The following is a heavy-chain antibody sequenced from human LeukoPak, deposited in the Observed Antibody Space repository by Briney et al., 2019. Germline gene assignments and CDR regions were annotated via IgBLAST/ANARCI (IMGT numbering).Heavy chain of an antibody. Sequence: GGSLRLSCAASGFTFSRHGMHWVRQAPGKGLDWVAFIRNDGSNQYYADSVTGRFTISRDNSKNALNLQVNSLRPEDTAVYYCAKGVGGSANYYYMDVWGKGTTVTVSS. D-gene: IGHD3-10*01. CDR3: AKGVGGSANYYYMDV. V-gene: IGHV3-30*02. CDR2: IRNDGSNQ. CDR1: GFTFSRHG. J-gene: IGHJ6*03.